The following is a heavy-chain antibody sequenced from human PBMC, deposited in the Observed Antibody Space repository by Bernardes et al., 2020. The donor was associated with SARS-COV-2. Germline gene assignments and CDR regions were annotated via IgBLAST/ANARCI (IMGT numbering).Heavy chain of an antibody. J-gene: IGHJ6*03. CDR2: ISAYNGNT. V-gene: IGHV1-18*01. Sequence: ASVKVSCKASGYTFTSYGISWVRQAPGQGLEWMGWISAYNGNTNYAQKLQGRVTMTTDTSTSTAYMELRSLRSDDTAVYYCARDQDPKHYYYYMDVWGKGTTVTGS. CDR1: GYTFTSYG. CDR3: ARDQDPKHYYYYMDV.